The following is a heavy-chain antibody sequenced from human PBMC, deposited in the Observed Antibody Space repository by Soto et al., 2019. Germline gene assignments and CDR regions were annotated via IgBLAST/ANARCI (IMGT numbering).Heavy chain of an antibody. CDR1: GFTFSDHY. J-gene: IGHJ3*02. CDR3: ARDMYNWNDALDPFDI. CDR2: ISSRGSTM. Sequence: QVQLVESGGGLVKPGGSLRLSCVASGFTFSDHYMSWIRQAPGKGLEWLAYISSRGSTMYYADSVKGRFTIARDNAKNSLFLQMNSLRAEDTAVYYCARDMYNWNDALDPFDIWGQGTMVTVSS. V-gene: IGHV3-11*01. D-gene: IGHD1-1*01.